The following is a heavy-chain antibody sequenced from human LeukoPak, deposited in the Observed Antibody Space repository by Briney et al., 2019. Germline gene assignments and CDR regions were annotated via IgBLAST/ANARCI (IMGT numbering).Heavy chain of an antibody. Sequence: KSSETLSLTCTVSGGSISSYYWSWIRQPPGKGLEWIGYIYYSGSTNYNPSLKSRVTMSVDTSKNQFSLKLSSVTAADTAVYYCARLYYYGSGSYCNFYYYMDVWGKGTTVTVSS. V-gene: IGHV4-59*12. D-gene: IGHD3-10*01. CDR1: GGSISSYY. CDR2: IYYSGST. J-gene: IGHJ6*03. CDR3: ARLYYYGSGSYCNFYYYMDV.